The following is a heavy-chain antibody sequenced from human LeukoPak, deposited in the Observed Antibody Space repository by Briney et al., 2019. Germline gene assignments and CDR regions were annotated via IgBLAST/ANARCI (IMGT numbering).Heavy chain of an antibody. J-gene: IGHJ3*02. Sequence: SETLSLTCAVYGGSFSGYYWSWIRQPPGKGLEWIGEINHSGSTNYNPSLKSRVTISVDTSKNQFSLKLSSVTAADTAVYYCASLNSNIVVVPAAMGTWSNDAFDIWGQGTMVTVSS. CDR3: ASLNSNIVVVPAAMGTWSNDAFDI. CDR1: GGSFSGYY. CDR2: INHSGST. D-gene: IGHD2-2*01. V-gene: IGHV4-34*01.